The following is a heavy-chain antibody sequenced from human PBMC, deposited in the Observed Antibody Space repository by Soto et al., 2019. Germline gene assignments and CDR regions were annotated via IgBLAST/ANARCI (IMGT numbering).Heavy chain of an antibody. J-gene: IGHJ5*02. CDR2: IYYSGST. Sequence: SETLSLTCSVSGGSISSYYWSWIRQPPGKGLEWIGYIYYSGSTNYNPSLKSRVTISVDTSKNQFSLKLSSVTAADTAVYYCARLVWSYGTWFDPWGQGTLVTV. V-gene: IGHV4-59*08. D-gene: IGHD5-18*01. CDR3: ARLVWSYGTWFDP. CDR1: GGSISSYY.